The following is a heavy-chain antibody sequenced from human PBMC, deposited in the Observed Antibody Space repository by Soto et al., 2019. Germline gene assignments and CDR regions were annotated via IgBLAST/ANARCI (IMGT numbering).Heavy chain of an antibody. CDR1: GYTFTSYG. CDR3: ARGPGDWTEKPDY. Sequence: ASVKVSCKASGYTFTSYGISWVRQAPGQGLEWMGWISAYNGNTNYAQKLQGRVTMTRNTSISTAYMELSSLRSEDTAVYYCARGPGDWTEKPDYWGQGTLVTVSS. D-gene: IGHD1-1*01. V-gene: IGHV1-18*01. J-gene: IGHJ4*02. CDR2: ISAYNGNT.